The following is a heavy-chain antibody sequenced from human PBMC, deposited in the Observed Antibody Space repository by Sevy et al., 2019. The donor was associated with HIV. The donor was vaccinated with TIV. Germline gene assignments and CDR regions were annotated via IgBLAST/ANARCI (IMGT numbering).Heavy chain of an antibody. D-gene: IGHD4-4*01. CDR1: GFTFRNYW. CDR2: INQNGTEV. V-gene: IGHV3-7*01. J-gene: IGHJ6*02. Sequence: GGSLRLSCVVSGFTFRNYWMSWVRQAPGKGWEWVANINQNGTEVYSVDSVKGRFTFSRDNTKNSVYLQMNSLRAEDTAIYYCAINSDYGMDAWGQGTTVTVSS. CDR3: AINSDYGMDA.